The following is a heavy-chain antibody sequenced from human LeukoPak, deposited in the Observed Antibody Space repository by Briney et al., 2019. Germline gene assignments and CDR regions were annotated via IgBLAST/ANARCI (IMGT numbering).Heavy chain of an antibody. D-gene: IGHD2-2*01. Sequence: PSETLSLTCAVYGGSFSGYYWSWIRQPPGKGLEWIGEINHSGSTNYNPSLKSRVTISVDTSKNQFSLKLSSVTAADTAVYYCARGSVVVPAANDCLGWFDPWGQGTLVTVSS. CDR2: INHSGST. V-gene: IGHV4-34*01. CDR1: GGSFSGYY. J-gene: IGHJ5*02. CDR3: ARGSVVVPAANDCLGWFDP.